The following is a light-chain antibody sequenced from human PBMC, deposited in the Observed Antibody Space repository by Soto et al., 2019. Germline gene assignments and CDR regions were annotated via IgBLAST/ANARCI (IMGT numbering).Light chain of an antibody. CDR1: NSDIGDYNY. Sequence: QSVLTQPASVSGSPGQSITISCTGTNSDIGDYNYVSWYQQHPGKAPKLMIYDVNNRPSGISNRFSGSKSGNTASLTISGLQAEDGADYFCSSYTSRTTVVFGGGTKVTVL. J-gene: IGLJ2*01. CDR2: DVN. V-gene: IGLV2-14*03. CDR3: SSYTSRTTVV.